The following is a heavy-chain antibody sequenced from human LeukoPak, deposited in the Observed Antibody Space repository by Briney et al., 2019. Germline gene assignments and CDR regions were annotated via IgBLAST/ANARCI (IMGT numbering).Heavy chain of an antibody. CDR2: ISYGGSNK. J-gene: IGHJ4*02. D-gene: IGHD1-26*01. CDR3: ARDWFPHGSYLIGGGLVLPPDTYFDY. V-gene: IGHV3-30*19. CDR1: GFTFSSYG. Sequence: GGSLRLSCAASGFTFSSYGMHWVRQAPGKGLEWVAVISYGGSNKYYADSVKGRFTISRDNSKNTLYLQMNSLRAEDTAVYYCARDWFPHGSYLIGGGLVLPPDTYFDYWGQGTLVTVSS.